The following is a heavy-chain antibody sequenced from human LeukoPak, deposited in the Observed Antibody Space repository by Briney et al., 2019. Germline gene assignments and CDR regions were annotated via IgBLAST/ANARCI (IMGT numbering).Heavy chain of an antibody. CDR1: GYTFTSYG. J-gene: IGHJ4*02. Sequence: ASVKVSCKASGYTFTSYGISWVRQAPGQRLEWMGWISAYNGNTNYAQKLQGRVTMTTDTSTSTAYMELRSLRSDDTAVYYCARGLGGTENYYYGSSGYYFEDYWGQGTLVTVSS. CDR2: ISAYNGNT. V-gene: IGHV1-18*01. D-gene: IGHD3-22*01. CDR3: ARGLGGTENYYYGSSGYYFEDY.